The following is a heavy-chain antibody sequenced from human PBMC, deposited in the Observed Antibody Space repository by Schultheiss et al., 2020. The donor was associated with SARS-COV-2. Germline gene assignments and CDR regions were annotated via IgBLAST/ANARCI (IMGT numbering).Heavy chain of an antibody. J-gene: IGHJ5*02. CDR1: GGSVSSGSYY. CDR2: IYHSGST. Sequence: SETLSLTCTVSGGSVSSGSYYWSWIRQPPGKGLEWIGSIYHSGSTNYNPSLKSRVAISVDKSKTQFSLKLSSVTAADTAVYYCARFGSGWYDNWFDPWGQGTLVTVSS. V-gene: IGHV4-39*07. D-gene: IGHD6-19*01. CDR3: ARFGSGWYDNWFDP.